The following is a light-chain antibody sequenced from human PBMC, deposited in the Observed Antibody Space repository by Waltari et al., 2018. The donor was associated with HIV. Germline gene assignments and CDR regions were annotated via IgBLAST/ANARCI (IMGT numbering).Light chain of an antibody. CDR3: LSADTSVTWV. J-gene: IGLJ3*02. CDR2: KDT. CDR1: ALPKQY. Sequence: SYELTQPPSVSVSPGQTARITCSGDALPKQYAYWYQQKPGQAPVLVIYKDTARPSGISERFSGSSSGTTVTLTFSGVQAEDDADYYCLSADTSVTWVFGGGTKLTVL. V-gene: IGLV3-25*03.